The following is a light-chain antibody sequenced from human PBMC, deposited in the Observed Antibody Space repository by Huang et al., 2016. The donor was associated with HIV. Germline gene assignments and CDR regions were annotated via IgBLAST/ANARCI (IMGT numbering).Light chain of an antibody. CDR3: QQRSNWPLT. CDR2: DTS. J-gene: IGKJ4*01. CDR1: QSVTKY. V-gene: IGKV3-11*01. Sequence: EIVLTQSPDTLSLSPGERATLSCRASQSVTKYLAWYQQKPGQAPRLLIYDTSNRATGIPARFSGSGSGTDFTLIISRLEPEDFAVYYCQQRSNWPLTFGGGTKVEIK.